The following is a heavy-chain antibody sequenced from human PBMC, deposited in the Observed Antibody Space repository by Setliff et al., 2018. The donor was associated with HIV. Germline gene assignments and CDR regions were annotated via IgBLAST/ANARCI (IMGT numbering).Heavy chain of an antibody. Sequence: ASVKVSCKASGGTFSSYAISWVRQAPGQGLGWMGITHPSGGSTSYAQKFQGRVTMTRDTSTSTVYMELSSLRSEDMAVYYCARAGIAAGEAFDIWGQGTMVTVSS. D-gene: IGHD6-13*01. V-gene: IGHV1-46*01. CDR3: ARAGIAAGEAFDI. J-gene: IGHJ3*02. CDR2: THPSGGST. CDR1: GGTFSSYA.